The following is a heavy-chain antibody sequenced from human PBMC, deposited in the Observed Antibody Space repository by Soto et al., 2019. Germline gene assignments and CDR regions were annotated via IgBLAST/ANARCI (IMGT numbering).Heavy chain of an antibody. V-gene: IGHV1-69*01. D-gene: IGHD2-2*01. J-gene: IGHJ5*02. CDR2: IIPIFGTA. CDR1: GGTFSSYA. Sequence: QVQLVQSGAEVKKPGSSVKVSCKASGGTFSSYAISWVRQAPGQGLEWMGGIIPIFGTANYAQKFQGRVTITADESTRTAYMELSSLRSEDTAVYYCARDPADCSSTSCYGPQNWFDPWGQGTLVTVSS. CDR3: ARDPADCSSTSCYGPQNWFDP.